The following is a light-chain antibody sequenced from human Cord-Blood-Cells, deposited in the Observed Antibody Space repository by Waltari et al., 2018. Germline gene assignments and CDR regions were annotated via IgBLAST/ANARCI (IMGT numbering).Light chain of an antibody. CDR3: SSYTSSSTWV. CDR2: DVS. J-gene: IGLJ3*02. Sequence: QSALTQPASVSGSPGQSITISCTGTSSDVGGYNYVSWYQQHPGKAPKLMIYDVSKRPSGFSNRFSGSKSGNTASLTNSGLQAEDEADYYCSSYTSSSTWVFGGGTKLTVL. CDR1: SSDVGGYNY. V-gene: IGLV2-14*01.